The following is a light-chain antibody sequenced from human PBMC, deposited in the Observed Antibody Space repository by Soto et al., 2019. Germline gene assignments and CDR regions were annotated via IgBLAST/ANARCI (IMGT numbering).Light chain of an antibody. J-gene: IGKJ3*01. V-gene: IGKV3-20*01. Sequence: EIVLTQSPGTLSLSPGERVTLSCRAIQSVGSSRLAWYQQKPGQTPRLLIYGASNRATGIPDRFSGSGSGTDFTLTISRLEPEDFAVYYCQQYGSSPRFTFGPGTKVDIK. CDR2: GAS. CDR1: QSVGSSR. CDR3: QQYGSSPRFT.